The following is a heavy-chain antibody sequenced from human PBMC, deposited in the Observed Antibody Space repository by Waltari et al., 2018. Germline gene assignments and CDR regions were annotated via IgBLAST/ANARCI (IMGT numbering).Heavy chain of an antibody. J-gene: IGHJ4*02. CDR3: ASSPCWQLPRPDY. Sequence: QVQLVQSGAEVKKPGSSVKVSCKESGGTFSSYAYSWVRQAPGQGLEWMGGIIPIFGTANYAQKFQGRVTITADESTSTAYMELSSLRSEDTAVYYCASSPCWQLPRPDYWGQGTLVTVSS. V-gene: IGHV1-69*01. CDR2: IIPIFGTA. CDR1: GGTFSSYA. D-gene: IGHD2-15*01.